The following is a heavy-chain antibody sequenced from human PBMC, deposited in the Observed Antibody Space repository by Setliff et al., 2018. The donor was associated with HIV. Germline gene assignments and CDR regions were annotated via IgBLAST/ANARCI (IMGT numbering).Heavy chain of an antibody. Sequence: SETLSLTCTVSGGSISSHYWSWIRQPPGKGLEWIGSIYYSGSTNYNPSLKSRVTISVDTSKNQFSLKLTSVTAADTAAYYCARDSTFTMIGTGGAFDIWGQGTVVTVSS. CDR1: GGSISSHY. D-gene: IGHD3-22*01. CDR3: ARDSTFTMIGTGGAFDI. J-gene: IGHJ3*02. V-gene: IGHV4-59*11. CDR2: IYYSGST.